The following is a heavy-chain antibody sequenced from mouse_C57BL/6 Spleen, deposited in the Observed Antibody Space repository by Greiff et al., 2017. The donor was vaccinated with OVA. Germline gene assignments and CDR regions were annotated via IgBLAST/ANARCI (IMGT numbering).Heavy chain of an antibody. J-gene: IGHJ2*01. CDR1: GYTFTSYW. V-gene: IGHV1-69*01. Sequence: QVQLQQSGAELVMPGASVKLSCKASGYTFTSYWMHWVKQRPGQGLEWIGEIDPSDSYTNYNQKFKGKSTLTVDKSSSTAYMQLSSLTSEDSAVYYCARNYDYENFDYWGQGTTLTVSS. CDR2: IDPSDSYT. CDR3: ARNYDYENFDY. D-gene: IGHD2-4*01.